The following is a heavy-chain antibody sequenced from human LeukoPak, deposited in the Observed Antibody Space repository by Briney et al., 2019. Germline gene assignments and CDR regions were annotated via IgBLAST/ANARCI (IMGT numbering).Heavy chain of an antibody. CDR1: RITFNSYA. CDR3: AKSRGLIAAATY. CDR2: ISGSGGST. V-gene: IGHV3-23*01. D-gene: IGHD6-13*01. J-gene: IGHJ4*02. Sequence: GGSLRLSCAPSRITFNSYAMSWVRQAPGKGLEWVSAISGSGGSTYYADSVKGRFTISRDNSKNTLYLQMNSLRAEDTAVYYCAKSRGLIAAATYWGQGTLVAVSS.